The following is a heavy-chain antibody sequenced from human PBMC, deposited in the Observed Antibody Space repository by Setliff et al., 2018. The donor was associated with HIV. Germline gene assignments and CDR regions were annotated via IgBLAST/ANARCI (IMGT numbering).Heavy chain of an antibody. Sequence: PSETLSLTCTASGGSISGYYWSWIRQPPGKGLEWIGYIYYSGSTNYNPSRKIRVTISVDTSKNQFSLKLSSVTAADTAIYYCARGYYDSNVYYFPGYWGQGTLVTVSS. CDR1: GGSISGYY. CDR3: ARGYYDSNVYYFPGY. J-gene: IGHJ4*02. D-gene: IGHD3-22*01. CDR2: IYYSGST. V-gene: IGHV4-59*01.